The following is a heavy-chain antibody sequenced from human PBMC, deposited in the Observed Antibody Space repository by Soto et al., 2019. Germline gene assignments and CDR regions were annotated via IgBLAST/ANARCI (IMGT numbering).Heavy chain of an antibody. V-gene: IGHV3-23*01. J-gene: IGHJ6*02. CDR2: IDGSSATT. CDR1: GFTFSDYA. Sequence: GGSLRLSCAASGFTFSDYAMSWVRQAPGKGLEWVSAIDGSSATTNYADSVKGRSTISRDNSKNTLFLHMSGLRAEDTAVYYCARDRRPSIYSGLAVWGQGTTVTVSS. D-gene: IGHD2-2*01. CDR3: ARDRRPSIYSGLAV.